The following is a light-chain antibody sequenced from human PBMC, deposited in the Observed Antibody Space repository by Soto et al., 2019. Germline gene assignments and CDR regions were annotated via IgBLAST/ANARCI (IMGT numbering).Light chain of an antibody. CDR2: GAS. V-gene: IGKV3-15*01. Sequence: EIVMTQSPATLSVSPGERATLSCRASQSVSSNLAWYQQKPGQAPRLLIYGASTRATGIPARFSGSGSGTEFTLTISSLQSEDVAVYYCQRNNTWQTFGQGTKVEIK. CDR3: QRNNTWQT. J-gene: IGKJ1*01. CDR1: QSVSSN.